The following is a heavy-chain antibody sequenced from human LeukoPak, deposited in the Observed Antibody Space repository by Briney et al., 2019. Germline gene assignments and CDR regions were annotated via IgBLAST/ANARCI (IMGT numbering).Heavy chain of an antibody. Sequence: GGSLRLSCAASGFTFSTYGMSWVRQAPGKGLERVANIKQDGSEKYYVDSVKGRFTISRDNAKNSLYLQMNSLRAEDTAVYYCARKNGDYGYFDYWGQGTLVTVSS. CDR1: GFTFSTYG. J-gene: IGHJ4*02. CDR3: ARKNGDYGYFDY. D-gene: IGHD4-17*01. CDR2: IKQDGSEK. V-gene: IGHV3-7*01.